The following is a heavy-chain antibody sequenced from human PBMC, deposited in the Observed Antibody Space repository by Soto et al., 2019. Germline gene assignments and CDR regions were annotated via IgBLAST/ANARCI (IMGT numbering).Heavy chain of an antibody. CDR2: IYQTGRT. CDR1: GGSISTSDHS. D-gene: IGHD3-3*01. V-gene: IGHV4-30-2*01. Sequence: QLQLQESGSGLVQPSQTLSLTCTASGGSISTSDHSWTWIRQPPGGCLEWIGSIYQTGRTYVIPSLKSRVTMSRDKSKNQFSLNLTSVPAADTALYYCAREMTIFGVAPGGGVDVWGQGTTVTVSS. CDR3: AREMTIFGVAPGGGVDV. J-gene: IGHJ6*02.